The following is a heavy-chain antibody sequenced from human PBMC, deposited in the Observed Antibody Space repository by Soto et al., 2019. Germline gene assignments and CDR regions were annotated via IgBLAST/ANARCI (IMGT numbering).Heavy chain of an antibody. D-gene: IGHD1-26*01. CDR1: GGTFSSYS. CDR2: IIPIFGTA. CDR3: ARDGGRHSGGIDY. J-gene: IGHJ4*02. Sequence: QVQLVQSGAEVKKPGSSVKVSCKASGGTFSSYSINWVRQAPGQGLEWMGEIIPIFGTANHAQKFQGRVTITADEATSTAYMELSSLRSEDTAVYYCARDGGRHSGGIDYWCQGTLVTVYS. V-gene: IGHV1-69*01.